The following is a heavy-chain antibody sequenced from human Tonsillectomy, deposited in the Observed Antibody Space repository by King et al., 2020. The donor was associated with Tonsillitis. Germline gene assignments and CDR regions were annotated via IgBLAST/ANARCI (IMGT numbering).Heavy chain of an antibody. D-gene: IGHD3-10*01. J-gene: IGHJ3*02. CDR3: ARDRAVRGAPAFDI. V-gene: IGHV4-4*07. CDR1: GGSISSYY. CDR2: IYTSGST. Sequence: QLQESGPGLVKPSETLSLTCTVSGGSISSYYWSWIRQPAGKGLEWIGRIYTSGSTNYNPSLKSRVTMSVDTSKNQFSLKLSSVTAADTAVYYCARDRAVRGAPAFDIWGQGTMVTVSS.